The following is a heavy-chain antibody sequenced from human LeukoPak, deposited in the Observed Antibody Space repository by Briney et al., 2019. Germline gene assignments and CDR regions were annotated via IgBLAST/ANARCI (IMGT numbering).Heavy chain of an antibody. J-gene: IGHJ6*02. CDR1: GYTFTSYD. D-gene: IGHD4/OR15-4a*01. CDR3: ARAHRYGDYYYYGMDV. V-gene: IGHV1-8*01. CDR2: MNPNSGNT. Sequence: VSVKVSCKASGYTFTSYDINWVRQATGQGLEWMGWMNPNSGNTGYAQKFQGRVTMTRNTSISTAYMELSSLRSEDTAVYYCARAHRYGDYYYYGMDVWGQGTTVTVSS.